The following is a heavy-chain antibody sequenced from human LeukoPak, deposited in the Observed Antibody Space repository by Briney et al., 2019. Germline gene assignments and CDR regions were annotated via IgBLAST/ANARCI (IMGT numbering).Heavy chain of an antibody. Sequence: SETLSLTCTVSGGSISSYYWSWIRQPPGKGLEWIGSIYYSGATYYNPSLKSRGTISVDTSKNQFSLKLTSVTVADTAIYYCARDLSFDWFPYYFDYWGQGILVTVSS. V-gene: IGHV4-39*07. CDR2: IYYSGAT. CDR3: ARDLSFDWFPYYFDY. CDR1: GGSISSYY. J-gene: IGHJ4*02. D-gene: IGHD3-9*01.